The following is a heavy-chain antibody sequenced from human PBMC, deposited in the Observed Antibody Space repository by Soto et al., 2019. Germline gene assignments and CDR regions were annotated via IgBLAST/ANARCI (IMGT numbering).Heavy chain of an antibody. V-gene: IGHV4-59*01. D-gene: IGHD4-17*01. J-gene: IGHJ4*02. CDR2: ISYSGST. Sequence: SETLSLTCTVSGGSISSYYWSWIRQPPGKGLEWIGYISYSGSTNYNPSLKSRVTISVDTSKNQFSLKLSSVTAADTAVYYCARAEDDYGDPFDYWGQGTLVTVSS. CDR3: ARAEDDYGDPFDY. CDR1: GGSISSYY.